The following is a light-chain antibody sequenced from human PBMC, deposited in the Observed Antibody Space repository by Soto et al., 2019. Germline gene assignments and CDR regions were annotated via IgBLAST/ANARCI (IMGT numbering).Light chain of an antibody. CDR2: GNS. CDR1: SSNIGAGYD. J-gene: IGLJ1*01. CDR3: QSYDSSLSVYV. Sequence: QSVLTQPPSVSGAPGQRVTISCTGSSSNIGAGYDVHWYQQLPGTAPKLLIYGNSNRPSGVPDRFSGSKSGTSASLAITGLQAEVEAVYYCQSYDSSLSVYVFGTGTKVTVL. V-gene: IGLV1-40*01.